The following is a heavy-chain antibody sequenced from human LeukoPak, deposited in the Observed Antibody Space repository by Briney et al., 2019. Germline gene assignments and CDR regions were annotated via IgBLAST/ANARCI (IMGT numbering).Heavy chain of an antibody. Sequence: GGSLRLSCAASGFTFSSYGMHWVRQAPGKGLEWVAVIWYDGSNKYYADSVKGRFTIPRDNSKNTLYLQMNSLRAEDTAVYYCARDVSGWYPWGQGTLVTVSS. D-gene: IGHD6-19*01. J-gene: IGHJ5*02. V-gene: IGHV3-33*01. CDR1: GFTFSSYG. CDR3: ARDVSGWYP. CDR2: IWYDGSNK.